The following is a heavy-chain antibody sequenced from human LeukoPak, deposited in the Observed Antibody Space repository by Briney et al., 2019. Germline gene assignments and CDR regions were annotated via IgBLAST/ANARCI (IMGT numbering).Heavy chain of an antibody. D-gene: IGHD3-10*01. V-gene: IGHV3-66*01. Sequence: GGSLRLSCAASGFTVSSNYMSWVRQAPGKGLEWVSVIYSGGSTYYADSVKGRFTISRDNSKNTLYLQMNSLRAEDTAVYYCAKGRMVRGVNWFDPWGQGTLVTVSS. CDR1: GFTVSSNY. CDR2: IYSGGST. CDR3: AKGRMVRGVNWFDP. J-gene: IGHJ5*02.